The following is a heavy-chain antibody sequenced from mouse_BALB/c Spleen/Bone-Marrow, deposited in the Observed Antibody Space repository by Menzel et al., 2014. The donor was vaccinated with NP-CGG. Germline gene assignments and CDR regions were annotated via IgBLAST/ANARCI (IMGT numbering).Heavy chain of an antibody. J-gene: IGHJ1*01. Sequence: EVQGVEPGGGLVQPGGSLRLSCATSGFTFTDYYMSWVRQTPGKALEWLGFIRNKANGYTTDYSVSVKGRFTISRDNSQSILYLQMNTLRAEDSATYYCARDENYDIYWYFDVWGAGTTVTVSS. CDR3: ARDENYDIYWYFDV. D-gene: IGHD1-1*01. CDR1: GFTFTDYY. CDR2: IRNKANGYTT. V-gene: IGHV7-3*02.